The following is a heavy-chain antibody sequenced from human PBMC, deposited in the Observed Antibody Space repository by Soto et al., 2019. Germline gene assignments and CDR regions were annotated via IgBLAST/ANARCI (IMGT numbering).Heavy chain of an antibody. V-gene: IGHV3-74*01. CDR2: IKFDGSST. CDR1: GFAFSTYW. J-gene: IGHJ6*02. Sequence: EVQLVESGGGLVQPGGSLRLSCAASGFAFSTYWMHWVRQAPGKGLLWVSRIKFDGSSTYYADSVKGRFTISRDDAKNTLFLHMNGLRIDDTAVYYCARGAKNIYAMDVWGQGTTVTVSS. CDR3: ARGAKNIYAMDV.